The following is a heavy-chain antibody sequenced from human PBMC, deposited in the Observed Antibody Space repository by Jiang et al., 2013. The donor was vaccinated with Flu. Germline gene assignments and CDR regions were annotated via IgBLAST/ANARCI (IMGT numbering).Heavy chain of an antibody. Sequence: VQLLESGGGLVQPGGSLRLSCAASGFTFSNYIMNWVRQAPRKGLEWVSAISGGGATTYYADSVKGRFTISRDDSKNTLYLQMNSLRAEDTATYYCATDLNTVTAVYFQHWGQGTLVAVSS. CDR1: GFTFSNYI. CDR3: ATDLNTVTAVYFQH. J-gene: IGHJ1*01. CDR2: ISGGGATT. V-gene: IGHV3-23*01. D-gene: IGHD4-17*01.